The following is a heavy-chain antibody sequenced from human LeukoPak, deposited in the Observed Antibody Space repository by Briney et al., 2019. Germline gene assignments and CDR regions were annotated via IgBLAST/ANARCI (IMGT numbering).Heavy chain of an antibody. J-gene: IGHJ3*02. CDR3: ARGVGARTPDAFDI. D-gene: IGHD1-26*01. Sequence: GGSLRLSCAASEFTFSDYYMSWIRQAPGKGLEWVSYISSSSSYTNYADSVKGRFTISRDSAKNSLYLQMNSLRAEDTAVYYCARGVGARTPDAFDIWGQGTMVTVSS. CDR1: EFTFSDYY. V-gene: IGHV3-11*06. CDR2: ISSSSSYT.